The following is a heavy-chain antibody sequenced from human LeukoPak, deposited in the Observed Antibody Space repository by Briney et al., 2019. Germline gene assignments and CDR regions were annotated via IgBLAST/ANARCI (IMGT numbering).Heavy chain of an antibody. Sequence: SETLSLTCTVSTDSISKSLYHWAWVRQPPGKGLEWIAEIYYQGNTYYNPSLSGRVTISVDPSKNQFSLQFNAVTAADTAFYFCASVKLGYYYDTNGYFDSWGQGIPVTVSS. CDR2: IYYQGNT. D-gene: IGHD3-22*01. CDR1: TDSISKSLYH. V-gene: IGHV4-39*07. CDR3: ASVKLGYYYDTNGYFDS. J-gene: IGHJ4*02.